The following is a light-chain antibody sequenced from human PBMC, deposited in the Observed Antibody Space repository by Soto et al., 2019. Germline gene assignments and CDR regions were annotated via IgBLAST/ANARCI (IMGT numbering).Light chain of an antibody. J-gene: IGKJ1*01. CDR2: RAS. CDR1: QSISRY. V-gene: IGKV1-5*03. CDR3: QQYGDYPWT. Sequence: DVEMTQSPSTLSASVGDRVTITCRASQSISRYLAWYQQKPGKAPKFLISRASSLESGVPSRFSGSGSGTEFTLPISSLHPDDFATYYCQQYGDYPWTFGQGTKVEIK.